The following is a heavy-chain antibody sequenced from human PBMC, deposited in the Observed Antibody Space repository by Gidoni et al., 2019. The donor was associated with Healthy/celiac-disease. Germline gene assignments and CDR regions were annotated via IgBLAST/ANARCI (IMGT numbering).Heavy chain of an antibody. Sequence: EVQLVQSGAEVKKPGESLKISCKGSAYSFTSYWIGWVRQMPGKGLEWMGIIYPGDSDTRYSPSYQGQVTISADKSISTAYLQWSSLKASDTAMYYCARRGVNSGRTAWFDPWGQGTLVTVSS. CDR3: ARRGVNSGRTAWFDP. CDR2: IYPGDSDT. D-gene: IGHD1-26*01. V-gene: IGHV5-51*01. J-gene: IGHJ5*02. CDR1: AYSFTSYW.